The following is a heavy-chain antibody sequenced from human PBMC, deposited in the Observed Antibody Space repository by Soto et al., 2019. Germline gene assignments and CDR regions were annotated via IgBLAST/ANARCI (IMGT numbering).Heavy chain of an antibody. D-gene: IGHD3-10*02. Sequence: GGSLRLSCAGSGFTFVSFAMTWVRQAPGKGLEWVTTISDSGGSAHYADSVKGRFTISRDNSKNTVFLQMNSLRAEDTAVYYCAKPGAVQGYNSYFVDVWGKGTTVTVSS. V-gene: IGHV3-23*01. CDR2: ISDSGGSA. CDR3: AKPGAVQGYNSYFVDV. CDR1: GFTFVSFA. J-gene: IGHJ6*03.